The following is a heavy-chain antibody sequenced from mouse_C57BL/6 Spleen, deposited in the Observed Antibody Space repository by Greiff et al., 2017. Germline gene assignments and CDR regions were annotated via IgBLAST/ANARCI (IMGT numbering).Heavy chain of an antibody. D-gene: IGHD2-4*01. J-gene: IGHJ4*01. CDR1: GFTFSSYG. CDR3: ARHGGYYDYYYAMDY. V-gene: IGHV5-6*01. Sequence: EVKLMESGGDLVKPGGSLKLSCAASGFTFSSYGMSWVRQTPDKRLEWVATISSGGSYTYYPDSVKGRFTISRDNAKNTLYLQMSSLKSEDTAMYYCARHGGYYDYYYAMDYWGQGTSVTVSS. CDR2: ISSGGSYT.